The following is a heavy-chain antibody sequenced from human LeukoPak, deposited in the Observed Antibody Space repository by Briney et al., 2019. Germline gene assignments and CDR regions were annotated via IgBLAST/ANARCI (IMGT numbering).Heavy chain of an antibody. J-gene: IGHJ4*02. CDR1: GGSFSGYY. V-gene: IGHV4-34*01. D-gene: IGHD6-19*01. CDR3: ARHPAYRYSSGWYYFDY. CDR2: INHSGST. Sequence: PSETLSLTCAVYGGSFSGYYWSWIRQPPGKGLEWIGEINHSGSTNYNPSLKSRVTISVDTSKNQFSLKLSSVTAADTAVYYCARHPAYRYSSGWYYFDYWGQGTLVTVSS.